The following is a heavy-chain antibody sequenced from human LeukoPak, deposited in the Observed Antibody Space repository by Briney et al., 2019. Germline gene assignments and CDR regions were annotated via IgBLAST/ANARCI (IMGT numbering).Heavy chain of an antibody. Sequence: GGSLRLSCAASGFTFINYGMTWVRQAPGKGLEWVGRIKSKTDGGTTDYAAPVKGRFSISRDDSKNTMYLQMNSLKTEDTAVYYCTTSYYYDSSGYRLYMDVWGKGTTVTVSS. CDR1: GFTFINYG. CDR3: TTSYYYDSSGYRLYMDV. V-gene: IGHV3-15*01. J-gene: IGHJ6*03. CDR2: IKSKTDGGTT. D-gene: IGHD3-22*01.